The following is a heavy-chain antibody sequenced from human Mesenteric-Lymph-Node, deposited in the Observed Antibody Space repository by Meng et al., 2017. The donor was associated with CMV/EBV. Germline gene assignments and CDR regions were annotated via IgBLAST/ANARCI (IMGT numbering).Heavy chain of an antibody. V-gene: IGHV3-30*02. CDR3: AKARRENYYYYGMDV. Sequence: GESLKISCAASGFTFNSYGMHWVRQAPGKGLEWVAFIRYDGSNKYYADSVKGRFPISRDNSKNTLYLQMNSLRAEDTAVYYCAKARRENYYYYGMDVWGQGTTVTVSS. CDR1: GFTFNSYG. D-gene: IGHD1-26*01. J-gene: IGHJ6*02. CDR2: IRYDGSNK.